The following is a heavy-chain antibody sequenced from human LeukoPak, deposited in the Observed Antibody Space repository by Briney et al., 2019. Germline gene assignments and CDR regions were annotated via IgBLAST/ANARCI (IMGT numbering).Heavy chain of an antibody. Sequence: ASVKVSCKASGYTFTGYYMHWVRQAPGQGLEWMGWISAYNGNTSYAQKLQGRVTMTTDTSTSTAYMELSSLRSEDTAVYYCARVADTAMVLDYWGQGTLVTVSS. J-gene: IGHJ4*02. CDR2: ISAYNGNT. CDR3: ARVADTAMVLDY. D-gene: IGHD5-18*01. CDR1: GYTFTGYY. V-gene: IGHV1-18*04.